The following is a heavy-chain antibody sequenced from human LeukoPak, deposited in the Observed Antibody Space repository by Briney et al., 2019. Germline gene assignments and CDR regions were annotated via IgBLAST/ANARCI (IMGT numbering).Heavy chain of an antibody. CDR2: IYISGNT. Sequence: SETLSRTCTVSGGSVSSGSYYWSWIRQPPGKGLEWIGYIYISGNTNYNPSLKSRVSISVDTSKNQFSLKLRSVTAADTAVYYCARAFHGSPYYFELWGQGTLVTVSS. V-gene: IGHV4-61*01. CDR3: ARAFHGSPYYFEL. CDR1: GGSVSSGSYY. J-gene: IGHJ4*02.